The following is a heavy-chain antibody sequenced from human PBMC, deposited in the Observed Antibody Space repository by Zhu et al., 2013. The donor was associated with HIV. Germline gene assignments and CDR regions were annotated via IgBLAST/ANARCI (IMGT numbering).Heavy chain of an antibody. CDR1: GGTFSSYT. V-gene: IGHV1-69*08. D-gene: IGHD3-10*01. CDR2: IIPILGIA. Sequence: QVQLVQSGAEVKKPGSSVKVSCKASGGTFSSYTISWVRQAPGQGLEWMGRIIPILGIANYAQKFQGRVTITADKSTSTAYMELSSLRSEDTAVYYCARDRGSGLERYYYYYGMDVWGQGTTVTVSS. CDR3: ARDRGSGLERYYYYYGMDV. J-gene: IGHJ6*02.